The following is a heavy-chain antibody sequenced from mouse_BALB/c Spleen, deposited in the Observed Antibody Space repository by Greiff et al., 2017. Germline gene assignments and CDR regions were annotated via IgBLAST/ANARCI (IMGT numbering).Heavy chain of an antibody. CDR2: IDPYDSET. Sequence: QVQLQQPGAELVRPGASVKLSCKASGYTFTSYWMNWVKQRPEQGLEWIGRIDPYDSETHYNQKFKDKAILTVDKSSSTAYMQLSSLTSEDSAVYYGGVGVVGRGDWYFDVWGAGTTVTVSS. CDR3: GVGVVGRGDWYFDV. D-gene: IGHD1-1*01. J-gene: IGHJ1*01. V-gene: IGHV1-74*01. CDR1: GYTFTSYW.